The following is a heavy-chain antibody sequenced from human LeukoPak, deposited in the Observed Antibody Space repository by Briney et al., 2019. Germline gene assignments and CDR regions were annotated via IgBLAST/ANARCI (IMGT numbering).Heavy chain of an antibody. J-gene: IGHJ4*02. CDR2: MNQDGSQK. D-gene: IGHD1-26*01. CDR3: ARDVGYY. Sequence: GGSLRLSCVVSGFRFSNYWMTWVRQAPGKGLEWVANMNQDGSQKYYVDSVRGRFTISRDNAKSSLYLQMNSVRAKDTAVYYCARDVGYYCGPGTLVTVSS. V-gene: IGHV3-7*03. CDR1: GFRFSNYW.